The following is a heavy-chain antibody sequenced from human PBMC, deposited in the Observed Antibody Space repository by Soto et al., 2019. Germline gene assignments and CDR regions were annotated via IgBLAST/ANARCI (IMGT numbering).Heavy chain of an antibody. CDR3: TTDGGPRITVFGVPFEH. CDR1: GFTFSDAS. V-gene: IGHV3-15*01. D-gene: IGHD3-3*01. CDR2: IRTNAGGGTT. J-gene: IGHJ4*02. Sequence: EVQLVESGGGLVKPGGSLRLSCASSGFTFSDASMSWVRQAPGKGLEWVGRIRTNAGGGTTDYAASVKGRFTISRDDSKSTVYLQMDSLKAEDTAVYFCTTDGGPRITVFGVPFEHWGQGALVTVSS.